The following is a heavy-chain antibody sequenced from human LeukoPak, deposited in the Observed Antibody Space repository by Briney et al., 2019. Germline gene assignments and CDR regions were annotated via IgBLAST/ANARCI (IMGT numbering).Heavy chain of an antibody. V-gene: IGHV3-30*02. CDR1: GFTFSSYG. J-gene: IGHJ4*02. Sequence: GGSLRLSCAASGFTFSSYGMYWVRQAPGKGLEWVSYISFSGSNVHYADSVKGRFTISRDNSKSTLFLQMNSLRPEDTAVYYCAKPTAGSPTAAGLDNWGQGTLVTVSS. D-gene: IGHD4-17*01. CDR3: AKPTAGSPTAAGLDN. CDR2: ISFSGSNV.